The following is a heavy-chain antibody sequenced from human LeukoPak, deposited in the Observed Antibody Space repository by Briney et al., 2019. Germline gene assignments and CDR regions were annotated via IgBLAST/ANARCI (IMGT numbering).Heavy chain of an antibody. J-gene: IGHJ4*02. D-gene: IGHD2-2*01. CDR3: ARDGTSTDDY. V-gene: IGHV1-18*01. CDR1: VYTFSNFG. CDR2: ISGNNDNP. Sequence: ASVNVSCKASVYTFSNFGINWVRQAPGQGLEWIAWISGNNDNPNYGQKFQGRFTVTTDSSTSTVYMELRNLRADDTAVYYCARDGTSTDDYWGQGTLVTVSS.